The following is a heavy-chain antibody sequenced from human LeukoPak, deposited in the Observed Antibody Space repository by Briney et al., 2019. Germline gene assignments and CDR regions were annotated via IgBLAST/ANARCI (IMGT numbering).Heavy chain of an antibody. CDR1: GYTFTGYY. CDR3: ARGDIVVVPAAMLYDFWSGYSY. J-gene: IGHJ4*02. V-gene: IGHV1-2*06. CDR2: INPNSGGT. Sequence: GASVKVSCKASGYTFTGYYMHWVRQAPGQGLEWMGRINPNSGGTNYAQKFQGRVTMTRDTSISTAYMELSRLRSDDTAVYYCARGDIVVVPAAMLYDFWSGYSYWGQGTLVTVSS. D-gene: IGHD2-2*01.